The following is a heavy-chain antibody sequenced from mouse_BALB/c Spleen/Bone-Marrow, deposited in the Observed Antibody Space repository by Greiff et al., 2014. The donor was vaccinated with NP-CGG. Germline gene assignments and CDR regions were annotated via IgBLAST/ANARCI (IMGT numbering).Heavy chain of an antibody. V-gene: IGHV1-7*01. D-gene: IGHD2-4*01. CDR2: INPSTGYT. CDR1: GYTFTSYW. J-gene: IGHJ2*01. CDR3: ARSGDYGGFDY. Sequence: VQLVESGAELAKPGASVKMSCKASGYTFTSYWMHWVKQRPAQGLEWIGYINPSTGYTEYNQKFKDKATLTADKSSSTAYMQLSSLTSEDSAVYYCARSGDYGGFDYWGQGTTLTVSS.